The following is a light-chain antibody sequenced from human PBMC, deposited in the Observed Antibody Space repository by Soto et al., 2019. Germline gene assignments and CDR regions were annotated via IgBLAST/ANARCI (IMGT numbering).Light chain of an antibody. CDR1: QSFSTN. V-gene: IGKV3-15*01. Sequence: EIVMTQSPATLSVSPGERATLSCRASQSFSTNLAWYQQKPGQAPRLLIYGASTRATGIPARFSGSGSGTEFTLTISSLQSEDFAVYYCQQYNSWPPFTFGGGTKVEIK. CDR2: GAS. CDR3: QQYNSWPPFT. J-gene: IGKJ4*01.